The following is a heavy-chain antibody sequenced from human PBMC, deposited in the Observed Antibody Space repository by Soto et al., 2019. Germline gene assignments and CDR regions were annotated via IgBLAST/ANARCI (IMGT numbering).Heavy chain of an antibody. CDR2: IYYSGST. D-gene: IGHD6-19*01. Sequence: QVQLQESGPGLVKPSQTLSLTCTVSGGSISSGGYYWSWIRQHPGKGLEWIGYIYYSGSTYYNPFHQRRVTISVDTSKYLFSLKLSSVTSGDTVVYYCARRSPIYSSGWSTSFDYWGQGTLVNVSS. CDR3: ARRSPIYSSGWSTSFDY. J-gene: IGHJ4*02. CDR1: GGSISSGGYY. V-gene: IGHV4-31*03.